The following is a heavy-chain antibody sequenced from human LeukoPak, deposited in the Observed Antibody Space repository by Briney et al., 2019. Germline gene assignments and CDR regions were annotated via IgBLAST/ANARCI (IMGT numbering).Heavy chain of an antibody. D-gene: IGHD6-13*01. CDR3: ATGTNGLYGSNRFQGYFDD. V-gene: IGHV1-69*10. J-gene: IGHJ4*02. CDR1: GGTFSKYA. Sequence: SVKVSCKASGGTFSKYAISWVRQAPGQGLEWMGGITPTYGLVHYAQKFQGRVTLTADTSAGTADLEMNSLTFEDTAVYYCATGTNGLYGSNRFQGYFDDWGQGTLVTVLS. CDR2: ITPTYGLV.